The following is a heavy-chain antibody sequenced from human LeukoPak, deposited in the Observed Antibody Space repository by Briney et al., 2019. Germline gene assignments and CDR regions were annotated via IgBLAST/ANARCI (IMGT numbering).Heavy chain of an antibody. Sequence: ESGPALVKPTQTLTLTCTVSGFSLSTNGMRVSWIGQPPGNALEWLARIDWDDNKFYSTSLKTRLTISKDTARNQVVLTMTNMDPVDTATYYCARTPRSTYYDYWGQGTLVTVSS. J-gene: IGHJ4*02. CDR3: ARTPRSTYYDY. CDR2: IDWDDNK. D-gene: IGHD2-2*01. V-gene: IGHV2-70*04. CDR1: GFSLSTNGMR.